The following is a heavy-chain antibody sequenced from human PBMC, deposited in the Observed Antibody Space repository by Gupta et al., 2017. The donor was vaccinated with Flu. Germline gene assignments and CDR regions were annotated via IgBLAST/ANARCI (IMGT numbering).Heavy chain of an antibody. J-gene: IGHJ4*02. CDR2: ISPGNGNT. Sequence: QVQLVQSGAEVKKPGASVKVSCKAYGYTFTAYAMHWVRQAPGQGPEWMGWISPGNGNTKYSQKFQSRVTISSDTSASTAYMELSSLRSEDTAVYFCARGGGYTFDVYFEDWGQGSLVTVSS. V-gene: IGHV1-3*01. CDR1: GYTFTAYA. CDR3: ARGGGYTFDVYFED. D-gene: IGHD5-18*01.